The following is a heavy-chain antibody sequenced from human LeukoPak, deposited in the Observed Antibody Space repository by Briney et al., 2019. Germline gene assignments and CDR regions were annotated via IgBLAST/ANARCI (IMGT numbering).Heavy chain of an antibody. CDR2: IWYDGSNK. Sequence: PGGSLRLSCAASGFTFSNYGMHWVRQAPGKGLEWVALIWYDGSNKYYADSVKGRFTISRDNSKNTLYLQMNSLRAEDTAVYYCARDLGYSSSWYLVYWGQGTLVTVSS. J-gene: IGHJ4*02. CDR3: ARDLGYSSSWYLVY. D-gene: IGHD6-13*01. V-gene: IGHV3-30*02. CDR1: GFTFSNYG.